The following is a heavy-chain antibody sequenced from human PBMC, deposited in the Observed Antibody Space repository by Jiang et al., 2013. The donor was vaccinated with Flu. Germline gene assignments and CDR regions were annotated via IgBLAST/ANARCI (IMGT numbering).Heavy chain of an antibody. CDR2: IYYSGRT. CDR1: GGSIRSYY. CDR3: AMISAAEGDLYYAMDV. Sequence: LLKPSETLSLTCTVSGGSIRSYYWSWIRQSPGKGLEWIGYIYYSGRTNYNPSLKSRVTISVDTSKNQFSLKLSSVTAADTAVYYCAMISAAEGDLYYAMDVWGQGTTVTVSS. J-gene: IGHJ6*02. V-gene: IGHV4-59*01. D-gene: IGHD6-13*01.